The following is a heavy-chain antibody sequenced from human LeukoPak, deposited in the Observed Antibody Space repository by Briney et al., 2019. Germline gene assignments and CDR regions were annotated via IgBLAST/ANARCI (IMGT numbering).Heavy chain of an antibody. CDR3: ARARGYDFPLGDY. D-gene: IGHD3-3*01. V-gene: IGHV1-2*02. CDR2: INPNSGGT. CDR1: GYTFTGYY. J-gene: IGHJ4*02. Sequence: GASVKVSFKASGYTFTGYYMHWVRQAPGQGLEWMGWINPNSGGTNYAQKFQGRVTMTRDTSISTAYMELSRLRSDDTAVYYCARARGYDFPLGDYWGQGTLVTVSS.